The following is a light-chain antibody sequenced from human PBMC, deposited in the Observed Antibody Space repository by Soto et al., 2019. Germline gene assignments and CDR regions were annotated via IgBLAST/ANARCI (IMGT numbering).Light chain of an antibody. J-gene: IGKJ1*01. CDR1: QTILTY. Sequence: DIQMTQSPYSLSASVGDRVTITCRASQTILTYLNWYQQKPGKAPKILIYAASSLQSGVPSRFSGVGAATDFALTISSLQPEDFATYYCQQSCITAWTCGHGTSGEIK. CDR3: QQSCITAWT. CDR2: AAS. V-gene: IGKV1-39*01.